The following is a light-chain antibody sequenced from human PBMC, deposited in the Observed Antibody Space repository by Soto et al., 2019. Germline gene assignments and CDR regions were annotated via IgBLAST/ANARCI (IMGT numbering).Light chain of an antibody. Sequence: QSALTQPPSASGSPGQSVTISCTGTSSDVGGYNYVSWYQQHPGNAPKLMIYEVSKRPSGVPDRFSGSKSGNTASLTVSGLQAEDEADYYCSSFAGSNPPWVFGGGTKVTVL. CDR2: EVS. CDR3: SSFAGSNPPWV. CDR1: SSDVGGYNY. V-gene: IGLV2-8*01. J-gene: IGLJ3*02.